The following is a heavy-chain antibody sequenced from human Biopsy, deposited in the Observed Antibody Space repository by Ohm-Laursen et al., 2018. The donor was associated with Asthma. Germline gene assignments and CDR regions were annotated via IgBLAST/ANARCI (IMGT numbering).Heavy chain of an antibody. V-gene: IGHV3-30*18. CDR1: GFTFSSYG. Sequence: SLRLSCAAPGFTFSSYGMHWVRQAPGKGLEWVAVISYDGSNKYYADSVKGRFTISRDNSKNTLYLQMNSLRAEDTAVYYCAKERYYDFWSGYPIWGQGTMVTVSS. J-gene: IGHJ3*02. CDR3: AKERYYDFWSGYPI. D-gene: IGHD3-3*01. CDR2: ISYDGSNK.